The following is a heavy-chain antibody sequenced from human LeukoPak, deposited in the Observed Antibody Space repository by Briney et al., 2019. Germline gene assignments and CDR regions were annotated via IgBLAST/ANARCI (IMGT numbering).Heavy chain of an antibody. Sequence: PSETLSLTCTVSGGSISSHYWSWIRQPPGKGLEWIWYIDYSGSTNYNPSLKSRVTISVDTSRNQFSLKLSSVTAADTAVYYCARVYSWFGDTPIDYWGQGTLVTVSS. V-gene: IGHV4-59*11. CDR1: GGSISSHY. CDR3: ARVYSWFGDTPIDY. J-gene: IGHJ4*02. D-gene: IGHD3-10*01. CDR2: IDYSGST.